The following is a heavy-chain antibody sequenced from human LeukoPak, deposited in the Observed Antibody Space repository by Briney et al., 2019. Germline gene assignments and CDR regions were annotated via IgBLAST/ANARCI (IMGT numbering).Heavy chain of an antibody. CDR2: ISAYNGNT. J-gene: IGHJ4*02. V-gene: IGHV1-18*01. CDR3: AIDQDTADDY. CDR1: GYTFTSYG. Sequence: ASVEVSCKASGYTFTSYGISWVRQALGQGLEWMGWISAYNGNTNYAQKLQGRVTMTTDTSTSTAYMELRSLRSDDTAVYYCAIDQDTADDYWGQGTLVTVSS. D-gene: IGHD5-18*01.